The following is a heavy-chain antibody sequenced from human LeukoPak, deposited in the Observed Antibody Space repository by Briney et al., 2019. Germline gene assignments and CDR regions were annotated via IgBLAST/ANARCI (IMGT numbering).Heavy chain of an antibody. D-gene: IGHD3-9*01. CDR1: IGSFSDYY. Sequence: PSETLSLTCAVYIGSFSDYYWSWIRQPPGKGLEWIGEINHSGSTNYNPSLKSRVTISVDTSKNQFSLKLTSVTAADTAVYYCARAHYDILTGSRYGMDVWGQGTTVTVSS. J-gene: IGHJ6*02. V-gene: IGHV4-34*01. CDR3: ARAHYDILTGSRYGMDV. CDR2: INHSGST.